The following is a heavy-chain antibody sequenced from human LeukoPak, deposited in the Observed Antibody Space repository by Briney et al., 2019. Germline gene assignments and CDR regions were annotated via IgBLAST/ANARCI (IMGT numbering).Heavy chain of an antibody. CDR3: AREPTRGRAGDNSFDI. V-gene: IGHV1-8*01. CDR1: GYIFNDYD. J-gene: IGHJ3*02. D-gene: IGHD7-27*01. Sequence: GASEKVSCKASGYIFNDYDINWVRQAAGQGLEWMGWMNPNSGNTGYAQKFQGRITMTRDTSITTAYMELSGLMPEDTAVYYCAREPTRGRAGDNSFDIWGQGTMVTVSS. CDR2: MNPNSGNT.